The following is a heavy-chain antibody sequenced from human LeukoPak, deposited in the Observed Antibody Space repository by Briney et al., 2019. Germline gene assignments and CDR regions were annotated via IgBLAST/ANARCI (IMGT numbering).Heavy chain of an antibody. Sequence: WGSLRLSCAVSGFTFSDGYKSGLRQAPGKGLEWVSYISGSGSSIYYADSVRGRFTISRDNAKKSLYLQMNSLRADDTAVYYCATRYTYCSLRSGEYDVDYWGQGTLVTVSS. CDR1: GFTFSDGY. CDR2: ISGSGSSI. CDR3: ATRYTYCSLRSGEYDVDY. D-gene: IGHD5-18*01. V-gene: IGHV3-11*01. J-gene: IGHJ4*02.